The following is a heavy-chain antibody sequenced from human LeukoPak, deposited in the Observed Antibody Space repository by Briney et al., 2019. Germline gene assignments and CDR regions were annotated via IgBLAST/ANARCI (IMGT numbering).Heavy chain of an antibody. CDR3: VRDLGVMVRAFDI. CDR1: GGSISSYY. V-gene: IGHV4-59*01. Sequence: PSETLSLTCTVSGGSISSYYWSWIRQPPGKRLEWIGYIYYSGSTSYNPSLKNRVTISVDTSKNQISLKLSSVTAADTAVYYCVRDLGVMVRAFDIWGQGTMVTVSS. D-gene: IGHD5-18*01. J-gene: IGHJ3*02. CDR2: IYYSGST.